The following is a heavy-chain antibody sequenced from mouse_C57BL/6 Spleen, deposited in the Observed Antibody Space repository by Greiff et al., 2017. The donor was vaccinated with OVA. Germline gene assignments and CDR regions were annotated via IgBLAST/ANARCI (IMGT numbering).Heavy chain of an antibody. CDR3: ARDYYGSSYPYFDY. CDR1: GYTFTSYW. CDR2: IDPSDSEP. Sequence: QVQLQQPGAELVRPGSSVTLSCKASGYTFTSYWMHWVKQRPLQGLEWIGNIDPSDSEPHYNQKFKDKATLTVDKSSSTAYMQISSLTSEDSAVYYCARDYYGSSYPYFDYWGQGTTLTVSS. D-gene: IGHD1-1*01. V-gene: IGHV1-52*01. J-gene: IGHJ2*01.